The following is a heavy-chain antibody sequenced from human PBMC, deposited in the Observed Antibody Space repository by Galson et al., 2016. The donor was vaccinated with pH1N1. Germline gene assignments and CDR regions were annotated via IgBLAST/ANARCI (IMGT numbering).Heavy chain of an antibody. CDR3: AKGRYGGGAY. CDR1: GGSLSNHQY. V-gene: IGHV4-34*01. CDR2: INPSGYT. Sequence: ATLSLPCTVYGGSLSNHQYWSWIRQSPGMRLEWIGEINPSGYTNYSPSLKSRVTMSLDTSERQFSLKVTSVTAADTAVYYCAKGRYGGGAYWGQGTLVIVPS. D-gene: IGHD5-24*01. J-gene: IGHJ4*02.